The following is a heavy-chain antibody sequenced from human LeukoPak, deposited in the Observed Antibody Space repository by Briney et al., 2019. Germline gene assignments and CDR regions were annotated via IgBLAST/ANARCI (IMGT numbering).Heavy chain of an antibody. CDR2: INPNSSGT. CDR3: ASPRGRDGYNYGFFDY. CDR1: GYTFTGHY. Sequence: ASVKVSCKASGYTFTGHYMHWVRQAPGQGLEWMGRINPNSSGTNYARKFQGRVTMTRDTSISTAYMELSRLRSDDTAVYYCASPRGRDGYNYGFFDYWGQGTLVTVSS. D-gene: IGHD5-24*01. V-gene: IGHV1-2*06. J-gene: IGHJ4*02.